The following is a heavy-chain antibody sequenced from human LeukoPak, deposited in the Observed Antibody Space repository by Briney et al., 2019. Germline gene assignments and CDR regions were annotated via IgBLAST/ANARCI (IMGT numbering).Heavy chain of an antibody. V-gene: IGHV4-34*01. Sequence: SETLSLTCAVYGGSFSGYYWSWIRQPPGKGREWIGEINHSGSTNYNPSLKSRVTISVDTSKNQFSLKLSSVTAADTAVYYCARKTQELRYFDWLLPSNYYFDYWGQGTLVTVSS. CDR3: ARKTQELRYFDWLLPSNYYFDY. D-gene: IGHD3-9*01. J-gene: IGHJ4*02. CDR1: GGSFSGYY. CDR2: INHSGST.